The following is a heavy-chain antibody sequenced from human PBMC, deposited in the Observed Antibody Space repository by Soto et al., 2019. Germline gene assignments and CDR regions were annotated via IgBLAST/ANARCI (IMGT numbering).Heavy chain of an antibody. V-gene: IGHV4-59*01. J-gene: IGHJ4*02. Sequence: SETLSLTCTVSGGSISPYYWSWIRQPPGKGLEWIGFIYYSGSINYNPSLKSRVTISVDTSQNQFSLKLASVTAADTAVYYCARPRSSGYAGEFDYWGQGILVTVSS. CDR2: IYYSGSI. CDR1: GGSISPYY. CDR3: ARPRSSGYAGEFDY. D-gene: IGHD3-22*01.